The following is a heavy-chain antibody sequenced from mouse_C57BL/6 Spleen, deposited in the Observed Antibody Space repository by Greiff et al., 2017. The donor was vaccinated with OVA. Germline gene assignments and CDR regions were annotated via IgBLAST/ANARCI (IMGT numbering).Heavy chain of an antibody. V-gene: IGHV1-74*01. CDR2: IHPSDSDT. D-gene: IGHD3-2*02. CDR1: GYTFTSYW. Sequence: QVQLQQPGAELVKPGASVKVSCKASGYTFTSYWMHWVKQRPGQGLEWIGRIHPSDSDTSYNQKFKGKATLTVDKSSSTAYMQLSSLTSEGSAVYVCDSAQAKGHYYDMDYWGQGTSVTVSS. J-gene: IGHJ4*01. CDR3: DSAQAKGHYYDMDY.